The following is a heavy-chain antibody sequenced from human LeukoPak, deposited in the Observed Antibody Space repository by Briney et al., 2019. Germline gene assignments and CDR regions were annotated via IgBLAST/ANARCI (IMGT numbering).Heavy chain of an antibody. CDR1: GYTFTSYG. CDR2: ISTYNGNT. V-gene: IGHV1-18*01. Sequence: ASVKVSCKASGYTFTSYGLSWVRQAPGQGLEWMGWISTYNGNTNYAQKVQGRVTMTTDTSTSTAYMELRSLGSDDTAVYYCARGLRFMEWFTNDAFDIWGQGTMVTVSS. J-gene: IGHJ3*02. CDR3: ARGLRFMEWFTNDAFDI. D-gene: IGHD3-3*01.